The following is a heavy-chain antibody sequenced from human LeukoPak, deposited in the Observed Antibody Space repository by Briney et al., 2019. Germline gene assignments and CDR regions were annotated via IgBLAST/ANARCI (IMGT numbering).Heavy chain of an antibody. D-gene: IGHD6-13*01. CDR1: GFTFSSYA. CDR2: ISSNGGST. Sequence: HPGGSLRLSCAASGFTFSSYAMHWVRQAPGKGLEYVSAISSNGGSTYYADSVKGRFTISRDNSKNTLYLQMSSLRAEDTAVYYCVKPAAAGAFDIWGQGTMVTVSS. CDR3: VKPAAAGAFDI. J-gene: IGHJ3*02. V-gene: IGHV3-64D*06.